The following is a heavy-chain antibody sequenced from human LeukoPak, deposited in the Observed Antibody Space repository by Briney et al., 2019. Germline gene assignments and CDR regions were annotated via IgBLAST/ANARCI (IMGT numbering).Heavy chain of an antibody. CDR2: ISAYNGNT. V-gene: IGHV1-18*01. CDR3: ARLPYCSSTSCRSEFNWFDP. J-gene: IGHJ5*02. CDR1: GYTFTSYG. Sequence: AASVKVSCKASGYTFTSYGINWVRQAPGQGLEWMGWISAYNGNTNYAQKLQGRVTMTTDTSTSTAYMELRSLRSDDTAVYYCARLPYCSSTSCRSEFNWFDPWGQGTLVTVSS. D-gene: IGHD2-2*01.